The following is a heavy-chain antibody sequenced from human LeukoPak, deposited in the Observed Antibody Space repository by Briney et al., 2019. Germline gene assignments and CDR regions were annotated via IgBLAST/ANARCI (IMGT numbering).Heavy chain of an antibody. Sequence: QPGRSLRLSCAASGFTFSSYGMHWVRQAPGKGLEWVSAISGSGGSTYYADSVKGRFTISRDNSKNTLYLQMNSLRAEDTAVYYCAKAIMTATAFDYWGQGTLVTVSS. CDR2: ISGSGGST. CDR1: GFTFSSYG. V-gene: IGHV3-23*01. J-gene: IGHJ4*02. CDR3: AKAIMTATAFDY.